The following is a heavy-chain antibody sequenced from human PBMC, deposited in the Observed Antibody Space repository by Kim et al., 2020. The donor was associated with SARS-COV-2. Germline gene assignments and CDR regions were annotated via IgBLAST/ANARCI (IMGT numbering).Heavy chain of an antibody. CDR3: ARDEHSNGIWYY. D-gene: IGHD4-4*01. V-gene: IGHV1-69*13. CDR1: GGTFSSYA. Sequence: SVKVSCKASGGTFSSYAISWVRQAPGQGLEWMGGIIPIFGTANYAQKFRGRVTITADESTSTAYMELSSLRSKDTAVYYCARDEHSNGIWYYWGQGTLVTVSS. J-gene: IGHJ4*02. CDR2: IIPIFGTA.